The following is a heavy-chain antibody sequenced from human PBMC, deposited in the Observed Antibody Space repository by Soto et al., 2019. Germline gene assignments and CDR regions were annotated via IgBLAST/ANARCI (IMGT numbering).Heavy chain of an antibody. Sequence: QVQLVQSGAEVKKRGSSVKVSCKTSGGTFRTSAISWVRQAPGQGLEWMGGIMPVFPTPDYAQKFQGRVTITADESTGTTYMEPSSLRSEDTAVYYCARDKDRQQFGGNYYYIMDVWGQGTTVTVSS. CDR2: IMPVFPTP. D-gene: IGHD3-16*01. CDR1: GGTFRTSA. J-gene: IGHJ6*01. V-gene: IGHV1-69*12. CDR3: ARDKDRQQFGGNYYYIMDV.